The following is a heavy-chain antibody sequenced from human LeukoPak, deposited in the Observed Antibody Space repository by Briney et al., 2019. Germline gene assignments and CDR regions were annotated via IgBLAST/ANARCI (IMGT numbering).Heavy chain of an antibody. Sequence: GGSLRLSCAASGFTFSSYGMHWVRQAPGKGLKWVAVIWYDGSNKYYADSVKGRFTISRDNSKNTLYLQMNSLRAEDTAVYYCAKGSHSSHRIVPAVIEDNWLDPWGQGTLVTVSS. V-gene: IGHV3-33*06. CDR1: GFTFSSYG. D-gene: IGHD2-2*02. CDR2: IWYDGSNK. CDR3: AKGSHSSHRIVPAVIEDNWLDP. J-gene: IGHJ5*02.